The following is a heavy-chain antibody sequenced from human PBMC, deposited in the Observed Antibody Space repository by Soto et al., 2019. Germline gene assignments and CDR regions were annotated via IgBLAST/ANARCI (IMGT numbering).Heavy chain of an antibody. D-gene: IGHD3-22*01. J-gene: IGHJ4*02. CDR3: ARRYSEATMIGFDY. CDR1: GFTFSSYA. V-gene: IGHV3-30-3*01. CDR2: ISYDGSNK. Sequence: PGGSLRLSCAASGFTFSSYAMHWVRQAPGKGLEWVAVISYDGSNKYYADSVKGRFTISRDNSKNTLYLQMNSLRAEDTAVYYCARRYSEATMIGFDYWGQGTLVTVSP.